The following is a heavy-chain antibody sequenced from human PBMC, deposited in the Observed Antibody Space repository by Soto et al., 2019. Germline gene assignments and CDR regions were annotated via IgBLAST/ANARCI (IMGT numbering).Heavy chain of an antibody. CDR3: ARDWFDA. J-gene: IGHJ5*02. Sequence: LRLSCVASGFTFSNYWMSWVRQAPGKGLECVANMKKDGSQKYYVDSVKGRFTISRDNARNSLYLQMNSLRVEDTAVYYCARDWFDAWGQGTLVTVSS. CDR2: MKKDGSQK. V-gene: IGHV3-7*01. CDR1: GFTFSNYW.